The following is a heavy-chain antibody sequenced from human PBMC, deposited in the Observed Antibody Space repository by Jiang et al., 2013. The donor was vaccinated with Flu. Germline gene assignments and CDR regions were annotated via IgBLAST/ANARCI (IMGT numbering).Heavy chain of an antibody. CDR3: ARGIRREQQLLRAFDI. Sequence: GAEVKKPGASVKVSCKASGYTFTSYDINWVRQATGQGLEWMGWMNPNSGNTGYAQKFQGRVTMTRNTSISTAYMELSSLTSEDTAVYSCARGIRREQQLLRAFDIWGQGTMVTVSS. V-gene: IGHV1-8*01. J-gene: IGHJ3*02. CDR1: GYTFTSYD. D-gene: IGHD6-13*01. CDR2: MNPNSGNT.